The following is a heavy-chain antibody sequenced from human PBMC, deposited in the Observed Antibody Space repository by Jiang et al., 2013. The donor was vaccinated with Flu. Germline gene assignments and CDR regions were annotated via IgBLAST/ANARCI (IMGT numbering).Heavy chain of an antibody. Sequence: GSGLVKPSETLSLTCAVSGYSISSGYYWGWIRQPPGKGLEWIGSIYHSGSTYYNPSLKSRVTISVDTSKNQFSLKLSSVTAADTAVYYCARDGYYDSSGHEVPFDIWGQGTMVTVSS. CDR3: ARDGYYDSSGHEVPFDI. J-gene: IGHJ3*02. V-gene: IGHV4-38-2*02. D-gene: IGHD3-22*01. CDR1: GYSISSGYY. CDR2: IYHSGST.